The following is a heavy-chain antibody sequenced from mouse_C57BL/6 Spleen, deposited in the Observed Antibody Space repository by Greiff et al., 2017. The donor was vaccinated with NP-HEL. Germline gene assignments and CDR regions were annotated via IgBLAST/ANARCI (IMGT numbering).Heavy chain of an antibody. CDR1: GFTFSDYG. J-gene: IGHJ4*01. V-gene: IGHV5-17*01. CDR2: ISSGSSTI. Sequence: EVQLVESGGGLVKPGGSLKLSCAASGFTFSDYGMHWVRQAPEKGLEWVAYISSGSSTIYYADTVKGRFTIARANAKNTLFLQMTSLRSEDTAMYYCARFHAMDYWGQGTSVTVSS. CDR3: ARFHAMDY.